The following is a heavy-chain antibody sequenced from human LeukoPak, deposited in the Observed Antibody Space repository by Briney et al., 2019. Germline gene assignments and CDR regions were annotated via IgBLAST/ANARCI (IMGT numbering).Heavy chain of an antibody. D-gene: IGHD6-13*01. CDR2: IKEDGREE. Sequence: PGGSLRLSCSASGFTFSAYWMTWVRKAPGKGLQWVANIKEDGREEYYMDPVKGRFTIYRDNAKNSLFLQMNILRADDTAVYYCARGTLTAPGLDSWGQGALVAVSS. J-gene: IGHJ4*02. CDR3: ARGTLTAPGLDS. V-gene: IGHV3-7*04. CDR1: GFTFSAYW.